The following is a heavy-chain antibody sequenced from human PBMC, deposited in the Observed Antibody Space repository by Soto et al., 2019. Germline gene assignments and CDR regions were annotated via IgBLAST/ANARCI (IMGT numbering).Heavy chain of an antibody. Sequence: QVQLVQSGAEVKKPGSSVKVSCKASGGTFSSYAISWVRQAPGQGLEWMGGIIPICGTAHYAQKFQGRVTLTADASTRTAYMELSSLRSEDTAVYYCAVVVTGYFDYWGQGTLVTVSS. CDR2: IIPICGTA. CDR1: GGTFSSYA. J-gene: IGHJ4*02. CDR3: AVVVTGYFDY. D-gene: IGHD2-21*02. V-gene: IGHV1-69*12.